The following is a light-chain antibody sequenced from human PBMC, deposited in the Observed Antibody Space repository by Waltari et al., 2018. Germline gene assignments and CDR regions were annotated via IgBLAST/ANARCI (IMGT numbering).Light chain of an antibody. Sequence: QSGLTQPPSLSAAPGQKVTISCSGTSPNIGNNYVAWYQQIPGTVPKLLIYENCKRPSGIPDRFSGSRSGTSATLVITGLLTGDEADYYCGTWDSSLSGAVFGGGTHLTVL. CDR3: GTWDSSLSGAV. J-gene: IGLJ7*01. V-gene: IGLV1-51*02. CDR1: SPNIGNNY. CDR2: ENC.